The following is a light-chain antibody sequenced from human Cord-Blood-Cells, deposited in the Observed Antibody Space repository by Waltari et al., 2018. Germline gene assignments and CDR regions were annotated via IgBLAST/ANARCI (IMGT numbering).Light chain of an antibody. CDR1: SSDVGGHNY. V-gene: IGLV2-14*01. CDR2: DVR. Sequence: SALTQPASVSGSPGQPITFSCTGTSSDVGGHNYASWYQQHPGKAPKLMYYDVRKQPSGVSNRFAGSKSGNTASLTISGLQAEDEADYYCSSYTSGSTYVFGTGTKVTVL. J-gene: IGLJ1*01. CDR3: SSYTSGSTYV.